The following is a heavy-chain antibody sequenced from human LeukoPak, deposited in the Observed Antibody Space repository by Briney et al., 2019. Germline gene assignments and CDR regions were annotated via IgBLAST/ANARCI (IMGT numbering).Heavy chain of an antibody. J-gene: IGHJ2*01. D-gene: IGHD3-10*01. CDR3: VRYYTRQSWYFDL. CDR2: INSDGSRT. Sequence: GGSLRLSCAASGFTFSSYRMYWVRQAPGRGLVWVSRINSDGSRTTYADSVKGRCTISRDNAKNTLYLEMNSLRAEDTALYYCVRYYTRQSWYFDLWGRGTLVTVSS. V-gene: IGHV3-74*01. CDR1: GFTFSSYR.